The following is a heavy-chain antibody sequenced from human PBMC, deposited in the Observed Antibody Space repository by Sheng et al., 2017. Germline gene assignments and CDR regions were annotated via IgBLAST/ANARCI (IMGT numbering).Heavy chain of an antibody. CDR1: GFTVSSNY. CDR3: ARVAIHDYGDYVEAFDI. Sequence: EVQLVESGGDLVQPGGSLRLSCAASGFTVSSNYMSWVRQAPGKGLEWVSVIYSGGSTFYADSVKGRFTISRDNSKNTLYLQMNSLRAEDTAVYYCARVAIHDYGDYVEAFDIWGQGTMVTVSS. D-gene: IGHD4-17*01. J-gene: IGHJ3*02. V-gene: IGHV3-66*01. CDR2: IYSGGST.